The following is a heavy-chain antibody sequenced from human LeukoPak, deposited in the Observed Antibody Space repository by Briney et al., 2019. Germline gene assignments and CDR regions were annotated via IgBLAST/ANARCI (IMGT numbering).Heavy chain of an antibody. J-gene: IGHJ2*01. Sequence: ASAKVSCKASGYTFTSYYMHWVRQAPGQGLEWMGIINPSGGSTSYAQKFQGRATMTRDTSTSTVYMELSSLRSEDTAVYYCARDSDRSIAASYWYFDLWGRGTLVTVSS. CDR3: ARDSDRSIAASYWYFDL. V-gene: IGHV1-46*01. D-gene: IGHD6-13*01. CDR2: INPSGGST. CDR1: GYTFTSYY.